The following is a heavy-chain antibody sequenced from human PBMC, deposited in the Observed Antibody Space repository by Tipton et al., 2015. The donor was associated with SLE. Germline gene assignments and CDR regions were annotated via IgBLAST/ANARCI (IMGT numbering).Heavy chain of an antibody. J-gene: IGHJ4*02. CDR3: AREADQQGDLDY. Sequence: GSLRLSCVASGFTFRSYGIHWVRQAPGKGLEWVAFMQYDGSEKYYADFVKGRFTISRDNSTNALYLRMNSLRAEDTAMYYCAREADQQGDLDYWGQGTLVTVSS. V-gene: IGHV3-30*02. CDR1: GFTFRSYG. CDR2: MQYDGSEK. D-gene: IGHD3-16*01.